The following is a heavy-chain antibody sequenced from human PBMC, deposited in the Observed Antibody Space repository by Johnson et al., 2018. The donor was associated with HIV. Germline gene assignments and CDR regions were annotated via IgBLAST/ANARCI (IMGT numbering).Heavy chain of an antibody. CDR1: GFIFSRSW. V-gene: IGHV3-13*01. CDR3: ARGLAYCGGDCSPDAFDI. D-gene: IGHD2-21*02. J-gene: IGHJ3*02. CDR2: IGTAGDT. Sequence: VQLVESGGGLVQPGGSLRLSCAASGFIFSRSWMHWVRQATGQGLEWVSAIGTAGDTYYTGSVKGRFTLSRDKSKHTLYLQMTSLRAGDTAVYYCARGLAYCGGDCSPDAFDIWGQGTMVTVSS.